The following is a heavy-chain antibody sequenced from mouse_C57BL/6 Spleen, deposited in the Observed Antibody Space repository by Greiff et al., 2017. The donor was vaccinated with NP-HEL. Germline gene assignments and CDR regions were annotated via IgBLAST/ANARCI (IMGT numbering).Heavy chain of an antibody. D-gene: IGHD1-1*01. CDR2: ISSGSITI. J-gene: IGHJ1*03. V-gene: IGHV5-17*01. Sequence: EVKVEESGGGLVKPGGSLKLSCAASGFTFSDYGMHWVRQAPEKGLEWVAYISSGSITIYYADTVKGRFTISRDNAKNTLFLQMTSLRSEDTAMYYCAIMTTVVARDFDVWGTGTTVTVAS. CDR3: AIMTTVVARDFDV. CDR1: GFTFSDYG.